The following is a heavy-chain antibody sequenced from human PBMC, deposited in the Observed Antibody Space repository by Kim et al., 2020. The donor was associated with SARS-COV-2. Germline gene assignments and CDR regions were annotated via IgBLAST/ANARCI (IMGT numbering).Heavy chain of an antibody. CDR1: GFTFSSYA. D-gene: IGHD2-2*02. V-gene: IGHV3-23*01. Sequence: GGSLRLSCAASGFTFSSYAMSWVRQAPGKGLEWVSAISGSGGSTYYADSVKGRFTISRDNSKNTLYLQMNSLRAEDTAVYYCAKAGCPDCSSTSCYTDDYWGQGALVTVSS. J-gene: IGHJ4*02. CDR3: AKAGCPDCSSTSCYTDDY. CDR2: ISGSGGST.